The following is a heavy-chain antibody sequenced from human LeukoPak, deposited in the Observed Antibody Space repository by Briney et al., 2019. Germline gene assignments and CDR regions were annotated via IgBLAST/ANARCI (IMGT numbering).Heavy chain of an antibody. CDR3: ASLDTVVVPAGRY. J-gene: IGHJ4*02. Sequence: PSETLSLTCAVYGGSFSGYYWSWIRQPPGKGLEWIGEINHSGSTYYNPSLKSRVTISVDTSKNQFSLKLSSVTAADTAVYYCASLDTVVVPAGRYWGQGTLVTVSS. V-gene: IGHV4-34*01. D-gene: IGHD2-2*01. CDR2: INHSGST. CDR1: GGSFSGYY.